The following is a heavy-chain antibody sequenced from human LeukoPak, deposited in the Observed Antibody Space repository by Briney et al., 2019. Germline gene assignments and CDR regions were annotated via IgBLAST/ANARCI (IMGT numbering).Heavy chain of an antibody. CDR2: ISYSGST. CDR1: GGSISGSSPY. Sequence: SETLSLTFTVSGGSISGSSPYWGWIRQPPGKGLEWVGTISYSGSTFYSPSLRGRVTISVDTSRKQCSLNLSSVTATDTAVYYCARHTSGTMFSYWGQGTLVTVSS. D-gene: IGHD1-1*01. CDR3: ARHTSGTMFSY. V-gene: IGHV4-39*01. J-gene: IGHJ4*02.